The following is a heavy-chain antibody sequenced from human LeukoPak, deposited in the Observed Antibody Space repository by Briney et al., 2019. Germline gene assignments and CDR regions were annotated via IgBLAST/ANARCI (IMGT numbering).Heavy chain of an antibody. Sequence: SETLSLTCTVSGGSISSSSYYWGWIRQPPGKGLEWIGSIYYSGSTYYNPSLKSRVTISVDTSKNQFSLKLSSVTAADTAVYYCARDGRRVGVLWGQGTLVTVSS. CDR1: GGSISSSSYY. CDR2: IYYSGST. J-gene: IGHJ4*02. V-gene: IGHV4-39*07. CDR3: ARDGRRVGVL. D-gene: IGHD3-16*01.